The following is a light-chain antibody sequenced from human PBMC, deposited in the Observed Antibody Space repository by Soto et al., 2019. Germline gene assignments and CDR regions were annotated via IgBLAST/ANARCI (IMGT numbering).Light chain of an antibody. J-gene: IGKJ1*01. CDR2: DAS. CDR1: QSVSGW. V-gene: IGKV1-5*01. CDR3: QHYNSYSEA. Sequence: DIQMTQSPSTLSASVVDAFTVTCRASQSVSGWLAWYQQKPGEAPKLLIYDASALPRGVPSRFSGSGSGTEFTLTISSLQPDDFATYYCQHYNSYSEAFGQGTKVDIK.